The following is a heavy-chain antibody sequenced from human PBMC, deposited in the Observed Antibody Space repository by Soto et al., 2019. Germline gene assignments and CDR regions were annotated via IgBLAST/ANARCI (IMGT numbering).Heavy chain of an antibody. D-gene: IGHD5-12*01. V-gene: IGHV3-23*01. Sequence: EMQLLESGGGLVQPGGSLRLSCAASGFTMSTYSVTCVRQAPGKGLEWVSGISVTPGITFYADSVKGRFTISRDSSNNAVYLQMNSLRAEDTAMYFCSMWSGYGDLWGQGTLVTVSS. CDR3: SMWSGYGDL. CDR2: ISVTPGIT. CDR1: GFTMSTYS. J-gene: IGHJ4*02.